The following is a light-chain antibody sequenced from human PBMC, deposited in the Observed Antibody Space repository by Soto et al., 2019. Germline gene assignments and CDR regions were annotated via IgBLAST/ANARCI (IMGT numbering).Light chain of an antibody. CDR1: QTVGSSF. CDR3: QQRKDWPPIT. J-gene: IGKJ5*01. Sequence: DNVLTQSPATLSLSPGERATLSCRASQTVGSSFLAWYQQKRGQPPTLLIYDASNRATGIPDRFSGSGSGTDFTLTISSLEPEDFAIYYCQQRKDWPPITFGQGTRLEIK. CDR2: DAS. V-gene: IGKV3D-20*02.